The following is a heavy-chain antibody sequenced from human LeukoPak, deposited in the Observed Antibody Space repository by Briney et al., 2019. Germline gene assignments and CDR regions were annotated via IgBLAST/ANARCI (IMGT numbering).Heavy chain of an antibody. CDR2: ITNGGSTI. V-gene: IGHV3-11*01. CDR1: GFTFSDYN. CDR3: ARSIGLTGGGVDV. J-gene: IGHJ6*02. Sequence: GGSLRLSCAASGFTFSDYNMNWVRQAPGKGLEWVSYITNGGSTIHHADSVKGRFTISRDNAKKTLYLQMNSLRAEDTAVYYCARSIGLTGGGVDVWGQGTTATVSS. D-gene: IGHD3-9*01.